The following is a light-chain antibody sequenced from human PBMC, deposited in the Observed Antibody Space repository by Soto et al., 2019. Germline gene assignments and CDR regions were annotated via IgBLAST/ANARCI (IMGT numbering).Light chain of an antibody. Sequence: QSALTQPRSVSGSPGQSVTISCTGTNNDVGFYNYVSWYQQQLGKAPKLLIYDVNKRPSGVPPRFSGSKSANTASLTISGLQAADEADYYCNSYAGGLVLFSGGTKLTVL. CDR1: NNDVGFYNY. CDR3: NSYAGGLVL. V-gene: IGLV2-11*01. CDR2: DVN. J-gene: IGLJ2*01.